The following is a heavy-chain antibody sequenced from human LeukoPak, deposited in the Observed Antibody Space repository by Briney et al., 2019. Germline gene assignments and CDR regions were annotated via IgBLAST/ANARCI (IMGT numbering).Heavy chain of an antibody. Sequence: GGSLRLSCAASGFTFINAWMAWVRQAPGKGLERVCRIKAKAHGGTIEYAAPVKGRFTISRDDSKNTLYLQMNSLKTEDTAVYYCTTDGVGVEGATYDNWGQGTLVSVSS. CDR2: IKAKAHGGTI. J-gene: IGHJ4*02. CDR1: GFTFINAW. D-gene: IGHD1-26*01. V-gene: IGHV3-15*01. CDR3: TTDGVGVEGATYDN.